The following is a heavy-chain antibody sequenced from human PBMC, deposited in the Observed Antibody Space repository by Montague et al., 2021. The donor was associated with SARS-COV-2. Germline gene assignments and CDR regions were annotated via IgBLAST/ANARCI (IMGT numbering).Heavy chain of an antibody. Sequence: IYYSGSTYYNPSLKSLVTISVDTSKTQFSLKLSSVTAADTAVYYCARDTRIPMLVVVNRYGMDGVGQATTGTV. CDR3: ARDTRIPMLVVVNRYGMDG. D-gene: IGHD3-22*01. CDR2: IYYSGST. J-gene: IGHJ6*02. V-gene: IGHV4-39*07.